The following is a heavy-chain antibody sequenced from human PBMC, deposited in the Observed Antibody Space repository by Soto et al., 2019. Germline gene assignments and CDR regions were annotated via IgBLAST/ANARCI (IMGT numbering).Heavy chain of an antibody. CDR2: ISGIGLGK. J-gene: IGHJ4*02. V-gene: IGHV3-23*01. CDR1: GFGFGSYA. D-gene: IGHD2-15*01. Sequence: AQLSESGGGLVRPGGSLRVSCAASGFGFGSYALAWIGQAPGKGLEWVAAISGIGLGKYYAASVRGRFAVSRDNSRNTLFLQMNSLRSEDTAVYYCARTRGTHCSWGSCYYFDIWGRGTLVSVS. CDR3: ARTRGTHCSWGSCYYFDI.